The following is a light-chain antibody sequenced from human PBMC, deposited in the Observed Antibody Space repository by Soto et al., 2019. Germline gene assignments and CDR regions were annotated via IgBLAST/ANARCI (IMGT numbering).Light chain of an antibody. V-gene: IGKV1-5*03. CDR2: QAS. CDR1: QSISSW. Sequence: DIQMIQSPSTLSASVGDRVTTTCRASQSISSWLAWYQQKPGKAPKLLIYQASTLESGVPSRFSGSGSGTEFTLTITSLQPDDFATYYCQQYYSYPVTFGGGTKVDIK. J-gene: IGKJ4*02. CDR3: QQYYSYPVT.